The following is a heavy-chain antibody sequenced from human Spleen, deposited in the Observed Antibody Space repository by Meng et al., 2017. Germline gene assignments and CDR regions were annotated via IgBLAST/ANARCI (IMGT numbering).Heavy chain of an antibody. V-gene: IGHV4-61*01. CDR2: IYYSGST. CDR1: GGSVSSGSYY. D-gene: IGHD1-26*01. CDR3: ARLTGRYYFDY. Sequence: QVQLQESGPGLVTPSETLSLPCTVSGGSVSSGSYYWSWIRQPPGKGLEWIGYIYYSGSTNYNPSLKSRVTISVDTSKNQFSLKLSSVTAADTAVYYCARLTGRYYFDYWGQGTLVTVSS. J-gene: IGHJ4*02.